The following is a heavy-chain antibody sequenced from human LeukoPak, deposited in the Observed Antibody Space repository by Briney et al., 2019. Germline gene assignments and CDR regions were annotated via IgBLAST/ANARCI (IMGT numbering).Heavy chain of an antibody. CDR1: GFSFSRYA. V-gene: IGHV3-23*01. J-gene: IGHJ5*02. CDR3: AKGRKGGCALALDL. D-gene: IGHD2-21*01. Sequence: PGGSLRLSCAASGFSFSRYAMTWGPQAPGEGLEWVSGNRGSGGDTYYTDSLRGRLPFSRDNSKTTLYLQVNSLRAEDTAGYYCAKGRKGGCALALDLGGQGTLVTVSS. CDR2: NRGSGGDT.